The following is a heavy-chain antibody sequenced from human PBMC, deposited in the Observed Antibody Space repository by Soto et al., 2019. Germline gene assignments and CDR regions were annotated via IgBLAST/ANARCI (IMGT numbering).Heavy chain of an antibody. D-gene: IGHD6-19*01. CDR3: ARGKAVAGTGSPNFDY. Sequence: AGESLKISCKGSGYSFTSYWIGWVRQMPGKGLEWMGIIYPGDSDTRYSPSFQGQVTISADKSISTAYLQWSSLKASDTAMYYCARGKAVAGTGSPNFDYWGQGTLVTVSS. CDR1: GYSFTSYW. V-gene: IGHV5-51*01. J-gene: IGHJ4*02. CDR2: IYPGDSDT.